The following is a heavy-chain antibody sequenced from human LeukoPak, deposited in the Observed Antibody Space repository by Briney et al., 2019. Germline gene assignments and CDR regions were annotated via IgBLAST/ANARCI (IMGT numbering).Heavy chain of an antibody. V-gene: IGHV6-1*01. D-gene: IGHD4-23*01. Sequence: SQTLSLACAISGDSVSSYSAAWSWIRQSPSRGLEWLGRTYYRSKWYNDYAVSVKSRITINPDTSKNQFSLQLTSVTPEDTAVYYCARSGGHDAFDIWGQGTMVTVSS. CDR3: ARSGGHDAFDI. J-gene: IGHJ3*02. CDR1: GDSVSSYSAA. CDR2: TYYRSKWYN.